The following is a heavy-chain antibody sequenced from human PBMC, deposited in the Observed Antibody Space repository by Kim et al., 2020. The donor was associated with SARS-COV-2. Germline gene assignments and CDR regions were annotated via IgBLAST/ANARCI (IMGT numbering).Heavy chain of an antibody. CDR1: GFTFSNAW. CDR3: TVGYSSGWHSRYGMDV. D-gene: IGHD6-19*01. V-gene: IGHV3-15*01. Sequence: GGSLRLSCAASGFTFSNAWMSWVRQAPGKGLEWVGRIKSKTDGGTTDYAAPVKGRFTISRDDSKNTLYLQMNSLKTEDTAVYYCTVGYSSGWHSRYGMDVWGQGTTVTVSS. J-gene: IGHJ6*02. CDR2: IKSKTDGGTT.